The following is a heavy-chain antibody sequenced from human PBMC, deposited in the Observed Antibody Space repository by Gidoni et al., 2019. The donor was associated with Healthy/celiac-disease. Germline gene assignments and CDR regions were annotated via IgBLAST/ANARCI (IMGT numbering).Heavy chain of an antibody. CDR2: NYHSGST. CDR3: ARDPGGPFDY. V-gene: IGHV4-38-2*02. CDR1: GYSISSGYY. Sequence: QVQLQESGPGLVKPSETLSLTCAVSGYSISSGYYWGWLRQPPGKGLEWIGSNYHSGSTYYNPSLKSRVTISVDTSKNQFSLKLSSVTAADTAVYYCARDPGGPFDYWGQGTLVTVSS. J-gene: IGHJ4*02.